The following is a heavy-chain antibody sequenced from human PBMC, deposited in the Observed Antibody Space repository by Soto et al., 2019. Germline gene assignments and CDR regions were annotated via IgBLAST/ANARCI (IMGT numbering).Heavy chain of an antibody. CDR1: GFTFSRYL. CDR2: INQDVSQK. J-gene: IGHJ4*02. D-gene: IGHD3-22*01. CDR3: AKIGYNDWDFDY. V-gene: IGHV3-7*01. Sequence: GGSLRLSCAASGFTFSRYLMTWVRQAPGKGLEWVANINQDVSQKLYVDSVRGRSTISRDDAKNSVYLQMNNLRADDTAVYYCAKIGYNDWDFDYWGQGTLVTVSS.